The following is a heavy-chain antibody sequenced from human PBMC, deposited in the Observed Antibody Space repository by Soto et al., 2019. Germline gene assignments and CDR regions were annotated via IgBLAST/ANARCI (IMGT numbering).Heavy chain of an antibody. D-gene: IGHD5-12*01. J-gene: IGHJ4*02. Sequence: SVKVSCKASGGTFSSYTINWVRQAPGQGLEWVGGIIPMLDTTNFDQKFQGRVTITADEPTRTAYMELNSLRSEDTAMYYCARGDIVATTIFDDWGQGTLVTLSS. CDR3: ARGDIVATTIFDD. CDR1: GGTFSSYT. V-gene: IGHV1-69*13. CDR2: IIPMLDTT.